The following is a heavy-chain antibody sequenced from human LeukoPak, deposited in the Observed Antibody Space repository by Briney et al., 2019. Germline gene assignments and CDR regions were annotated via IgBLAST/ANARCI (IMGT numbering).Heavy chain of an antibody. CDR1: GYNFPRYG. Sequence: ASVKVSCKSSGYNFPRYGVSWLRLSPGQGLEWMGSIIRYNGSTNFQRKFQGRVTMTAEKSTSTVYMELRSLRSDDTAVYYCTSGGWVRASHDFDYWGQGTLVTVSS. D-gene: IGHD6-19*01. J-gene: IGHJ4*02. CDR3: TSGGWVRASHDFDY. V-gene: IGHV1-18*01. CDR2: IIRYNGST.